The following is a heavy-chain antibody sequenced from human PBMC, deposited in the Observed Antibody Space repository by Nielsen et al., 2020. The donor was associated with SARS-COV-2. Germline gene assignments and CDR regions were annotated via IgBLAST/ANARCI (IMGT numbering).Heavy chain of an antibody. CDR3: ARAPSDFYGMDV. Sequence: ASVKVSCKASGYSLTSYYIQWVRQAPGQGLEWMGIIDPNYGTTTYAQRFQGRVTMTRDTSASTVYMELSRLRSEDTAVYYCARAPSDFYGMDVWGQGTTVTVYS. CDR1: GYSLTSYY. J-gene: IGHJ6*02. CDR2: IDPNYGTT. V-gene: IGHV1-46*01.